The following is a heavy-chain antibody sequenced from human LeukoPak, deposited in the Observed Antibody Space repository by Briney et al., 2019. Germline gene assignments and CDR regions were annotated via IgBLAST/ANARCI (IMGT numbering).Heavy chain of an antibody. J-gene: IGHJ4*02. CDR3: ARIESSGYYYVFDY. CDR1: GFTFINYA. Sequence: GGSLRLSCAASGFTFINYAMTWVRQAPGKGLEWVSAISGSGGSIYYADSVKGRFTISRDNSKNMLYLQMNNLRAEDTAVYYCARIESSGYYYVFDYWGQGTLVTVSS. CDR2: ISGSGGSI. V-gene: IGHV3-23*01. D-gene: IGHD3-22*01.